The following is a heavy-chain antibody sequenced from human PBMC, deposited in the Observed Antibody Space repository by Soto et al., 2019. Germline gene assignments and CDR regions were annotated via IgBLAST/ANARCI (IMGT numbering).Heavy chain of an antibody. Sequence: SETLSLTCTVSGGSISSYYWSWIRQPPGKGLEWIGYIYYSGSTNYNPSLKSRVTISVGTSKNQFSLKLSSVTAADTAVYYCARGIIEYSSSSYFDYWGQGTLVTVSS. V-gene: IGHV4-59*01. D-gene: IGHD6-6*01. CDR1: GGSISSYY. CDR2: IYYSGST. CDR3: ARGIIEYSSSSYFDY. J-gene: IGHJ4*02.